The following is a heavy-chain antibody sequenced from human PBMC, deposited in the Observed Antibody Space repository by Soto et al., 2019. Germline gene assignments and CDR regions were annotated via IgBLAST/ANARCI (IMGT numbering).Heavy chain of an antibody. D-gene: IGHD5-12*01. CDR1: GGSISSSSYY. J-gene: IGHJ3*02. Sequence: KPSETLSLTCTVPGGSISSSSYYWGWIRQPPGKGLEWIGSIYYSGSTYYNPSLKSRVTISVDTSKNQFSLKLSSVTAADTAVYYCARLERATAAFDIWGQGTMVTVSS. V-gene: IGHV4-39*01. CDR2: IYYSGST. CDR3: ARLERATAAFDI.